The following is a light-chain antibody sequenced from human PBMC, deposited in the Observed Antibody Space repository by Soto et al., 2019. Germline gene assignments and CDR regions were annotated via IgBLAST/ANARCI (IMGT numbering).Light chain of an antibody. J-gene: IGKJ3*01. CDR1: QSVSSNK. V-gene: IGKV3D-20*02. CDR3: QQRSNWPPA. Sequence: ETVLTQSPATVSLSPGERATLPCRASQSVSSNKLAWYQQKPGQAPRLLIYAASSRATGIPDRFSGSGSGTDFTLTINRLEPEDFAVYYCQQRSNWPPAFGPGTKVDIK. CDR2: AAS.